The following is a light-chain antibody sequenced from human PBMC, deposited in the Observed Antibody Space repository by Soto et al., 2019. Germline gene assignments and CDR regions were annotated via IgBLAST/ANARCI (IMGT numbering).Light chain of an antibody. CDR3: QQHSHWHPRT. V-gene: IGKV3-11*01. J-gene: IGKJ1*01. Sequence: EVVLTQSPATLSLSPGERATLSCRASQNVRTFLDWYQQKPGQAPRLLIYGASNRATGIPARFSGSGSGTDFTLTISSLETEDFAVYFFQQHSHWHPRTFGQGTRVEIK. CDR1: QNVRTF. CDR2: GAS.